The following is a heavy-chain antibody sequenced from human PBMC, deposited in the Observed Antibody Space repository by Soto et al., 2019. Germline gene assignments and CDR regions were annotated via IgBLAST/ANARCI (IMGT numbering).Heavy chain of an antibody. J-gene: IGHJ4*02. Sequence: KTSETLSLTCAVSGGSISSSNWWSWVRQPPGKGLEWIGEIYHSGSTNYNPSLKSRVTISVDESKNQFSLKLSSVTAADTAVYYCARDSGGCSGGSCYYYFDYWGQGTLVTVSS. CDR1: GGSISSSNW. CDR2: IYHSGST. V-gene: IGHV4-4*02. CDR3: ARDSGGCSGGSCYYYFDY. D-gene: IGHD2-15*01.